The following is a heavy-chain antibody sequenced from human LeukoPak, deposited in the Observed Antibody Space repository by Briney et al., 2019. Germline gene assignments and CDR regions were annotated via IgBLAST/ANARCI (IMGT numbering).Heavy chain of an antibody. CDR1: GYTFTSYG. J-gene: IGHJ4*02. D-gene: IGHD2-15*01. CDR2: ISAYNGNT. Sequence: ASVKVSCKAPGYTFTSYGISWVRQAPGQGLEWMGWISAYNGNTNYAQKLQGRVTMTTDTSTSTAYMELRSLRSDDTAVYYCARGAIDIVVVVAATFFDYWGQGTLVTVSS. V-gene: IGHV1-18*01. CDR3: ARGAIDIVVVVAATFFDY.